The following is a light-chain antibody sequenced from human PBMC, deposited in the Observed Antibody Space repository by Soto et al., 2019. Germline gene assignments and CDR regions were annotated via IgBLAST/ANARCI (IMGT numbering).Light chain of an antibody. CDR3: CSYAGNFIWV. Sequence: QSALTQPASVSGSPGQSITISCTGASSDLGSYDLVSWYQQHPGKAPKTIIYEVTKRPSGVSKRFSGSKSGNTASLTISGLQPEDEADYYCCSYAGNFIWVFGGGTKVTVL. CDR1: SSDLGSYDL. CDR2: EVT. V-gene: IGLV2-23*02. J-gene: IGLJ3*02.